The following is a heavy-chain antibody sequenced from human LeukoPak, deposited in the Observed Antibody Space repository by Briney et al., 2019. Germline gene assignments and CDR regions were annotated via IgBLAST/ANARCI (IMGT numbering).Heavy chain of an antibody. CDR1: GFTFSSYA. V-gene: IGHV3-30-3*01. D-gene: IGHD6-13*01. CDR2: ISYDGSNK. J-gene: IGHJ3*02. CDR3: EREGGSSWYTPHAFDM. Sequence: GGSLRLSCAASGFTFSSYAVHWVRQAPGKGLEWVAFISYDGSNKYYADSVKGRFTISRDNSKNTLYLQMNSLRAEDTAVYYCEREGGSSWYTPHAFDMWGQGTMVTVSS.